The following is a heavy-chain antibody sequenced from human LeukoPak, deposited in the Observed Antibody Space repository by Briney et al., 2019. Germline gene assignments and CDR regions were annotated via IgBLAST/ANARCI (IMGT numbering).Heavy chain of an antibody. J-gene: IGHJ3*02. CDR2: IYSAGNT. D-gene: IGHD2-8*02. V-gene: IGHV3-66*02. Sequence: GGSLRLSCGASGFTLSSHYMSWVRQAPGKGLEWVSVIYSAGNTYYADSVKGRFTISRDNSKNTLYLQADGLTADDTAMYYCASGGVNGRYAFDIWGRGTMVTVSS. CDR3: ASGGVNGRYAFDI. CDR1: GFTLSSHY.